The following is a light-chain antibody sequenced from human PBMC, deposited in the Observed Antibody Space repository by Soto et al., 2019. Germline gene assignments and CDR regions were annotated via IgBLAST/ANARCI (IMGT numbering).Light chain of an antibody. Sequence: DTQMTQSPSTLSASVGDRVTITCRASQSISNLLAWYQQKPGKAPKLLIYKASSLQGGVPSRFSGSGSGTEFTLTISSLQPDDFATYFCQQYYTFPLTFGGGTKVDIK. CDR3: QQYYTFPLT. CDR1: QSISNL. CDR2: KAS. V-gene: IGKV1-5*03. J-gene: IGKJ4*01.